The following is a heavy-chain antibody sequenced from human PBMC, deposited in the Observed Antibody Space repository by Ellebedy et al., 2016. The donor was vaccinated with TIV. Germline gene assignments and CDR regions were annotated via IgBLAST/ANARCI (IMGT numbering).Heavy chain of an antibody. D-gene: IGHD1-1*01. Sequence: GESLKISCAASGFTFSSYAMSWVRQAPGKGLEWVSAISGSGGSTYYADSVKGRFTISRDNSKNTLYLQMNSLRAEDTAVYYCAKDTTAVGGFDYWGQGTLVTVSS. V-gene: IGHV3-23*01. CDR3: AKDTTAVGGFDY. CDR1: GFTFSSYA. J-gene: IGHJ4*02. CDR2: ISGSGGST.